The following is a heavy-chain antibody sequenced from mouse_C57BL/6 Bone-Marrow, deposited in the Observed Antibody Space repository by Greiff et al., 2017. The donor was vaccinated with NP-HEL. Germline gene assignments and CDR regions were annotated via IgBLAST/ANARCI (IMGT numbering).Heavy chain of an antibody. Sequence: QVQLQQSGPELVKPGASVKISCKASGYAFSSSWLNWVKQRPGKGLEWIGRIYPGDGDTNYNGKFKGKATLTADKSSSTAYMQLSSLTSEDSAVYFCARWGKFITTYYFDYWGQGTTLTVSS. J-gene: IGHJ2*01. D-gene: IGHD1-1*01. CDR2: IYPGDGDT. V-gene: IGHV1-82*01. CDR3: ARWGKFITTYYFDY. CDR1: GYAFSSSW.